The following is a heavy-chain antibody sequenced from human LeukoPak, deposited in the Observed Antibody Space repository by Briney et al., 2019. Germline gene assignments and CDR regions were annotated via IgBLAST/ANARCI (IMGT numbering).Heavy chain of an antibody. Sequence: SETLTLTCTVSGGSISSSSYYWGWIRQPPGKGLEWIGSIYYSGSTYYNPSLKSRVTISVDTSKNQFSLKLSSVTAADTAVYYCARHPFSPMHGFSDHWGQGTLVTVSS. CDR3: ARHPFSPMHGFSDH. CDR2: IYYSGST. J-gene: IGHJ4*02. D-gene: IGHD2-2*03. CDR1: GGSISSSSYY. V-gene: IGHV4-39*01.